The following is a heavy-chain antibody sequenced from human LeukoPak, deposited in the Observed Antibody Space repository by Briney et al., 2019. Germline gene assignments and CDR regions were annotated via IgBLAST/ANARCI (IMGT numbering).Heavy chain of an antibody. CDR1: GFTFDAYA. CDR2: ISGDGAST. V-gene: IGHV3-43*02. CDR3: AKVRYRGSYFDY. Sequence: PGGSLRLSCAASGFTFDAYAMHWVRQAPGKGLEWVSVISGDGASTYYADSVKGRFTISRDTSKDFLYLQMNSLTTDDTALYYCAKVRYRGSYFDYWGQGTLVTVS. J-gene: IGHJ4*02. D-gene: IGHD1-26*01.